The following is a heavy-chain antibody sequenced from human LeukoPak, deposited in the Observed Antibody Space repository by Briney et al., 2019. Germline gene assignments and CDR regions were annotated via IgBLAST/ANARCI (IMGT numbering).Heavy chain of an antibody. CDR1: GFTFDDYA. CDR2: ISWNSGSI. V-gene: IGHV3-9*01. J-gene: IGHJ3*02. Sequence: GGSLRLSCAASGFTFDDYAMHWVRQAPGKGLEWVSGISWNSGSIGYADSVKGRFTISRDNAKNSLYLQMNSLRAEDTALYYCALGGYGDYVKAFDIWSQGTMVTVSS. CDR3: ALGGYGDYVKAFDI. D-gene: IGHD4-17*01.